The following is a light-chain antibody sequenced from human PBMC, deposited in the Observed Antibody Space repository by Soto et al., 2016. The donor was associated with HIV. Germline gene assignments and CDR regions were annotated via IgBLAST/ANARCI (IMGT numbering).Light chain of an antibody. CDR1: NVGTKS. Sequence: SYVLTQPPSVSVAPGKSASITCGGNNVGTKSVHWYQHKPGQAPVLVVYDDSDRPSGIPERFSGSNPGNTATLTISRVEAGDEADYYCQVWDSNLVVFGGGTKLTVL. V-gene: IGLV3-21*03. CDR3: QVWDSNLVV. CDR2: DDS. J-gene: IGLJ2*01.